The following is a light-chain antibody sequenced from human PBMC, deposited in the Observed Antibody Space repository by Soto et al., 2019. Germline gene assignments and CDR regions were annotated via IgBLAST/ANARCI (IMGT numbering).Light chain of an antibody. J-gene: IGKJ2*01. V-gene: IGKV3-15*01. CDR1: QSVSSN. CDR3: QQYNNWPPANT. CDR2: GAY. Sequence: EIVMTQSPATLSVSPGERATLSCRASQSVSSNLAWYQQKPGQAPRLLIYGAYTRATGFPARFSGSGPGTEFTLTISSLQSEDFAVYYCQQYNNWPPANTFGQGTKLEIK.